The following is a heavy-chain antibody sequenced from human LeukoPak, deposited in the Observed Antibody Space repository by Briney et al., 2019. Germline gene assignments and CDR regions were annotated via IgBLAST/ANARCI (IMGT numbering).Heavy chain of an antibody. CDR2: INSDGSST. V-gene: IGHV3-74*01. D-gene: IGHD5-12*01. J-gene: IGHJ3*02. Sequence: GGSLRLSCAASGFTFSSYWMHWVRQAPGKGLVWVSRINSDGSSTKYADSVKGRFAISRDNAKNTLFLQMNSLSPEDTAVYYCARDRGIEDAFDIWGQGTMVTVSS. CDR3: ARDRGIEDAFDI. CDR1: GFTFSSYW.